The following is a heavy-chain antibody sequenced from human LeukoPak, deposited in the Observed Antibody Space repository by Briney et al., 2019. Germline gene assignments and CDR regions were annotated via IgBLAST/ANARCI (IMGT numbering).Heavy chain of an antibody. CDR3: ARGYLPNSSSWYGAFDY. D-gene: IGHD6-13*01. CDR1: GYTFIGYY. CDR2: INPNSGGT. V-gene: IGHV1-2*02. Sequence: ASVKVSCKASGYTFIGYYMHWVRQAPGQGLEWMGWINPNSGGTNYAQKFQGRVTMTRDTSISTAYMELSRLRSDDTAVYYCARGYLPNSSSWYGAFDYWGQGTLVTVSS. J-gene: IGHJ4*02.